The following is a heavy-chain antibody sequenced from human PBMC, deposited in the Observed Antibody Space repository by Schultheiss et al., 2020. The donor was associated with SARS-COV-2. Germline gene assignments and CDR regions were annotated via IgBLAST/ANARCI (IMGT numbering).Heavy chain of an antibody. Sequence: SETLSLTCTVSGGSISSGGYYWSWIRQPPGKGLEWIGEINHSGSTNYNPSLKSRVTISVDTSKNQFSLKLSSVTAADTAVYFCARGFSGLRSSSHFDYWGQGTLVTVSS. D-gene: IGHD5-12*01. CDR1: GGSISSGGYY. J-gene: IGHJ4*02. V-gene: IGHV4-39*07. CDR3: ARGFSGLRSSSHFDY. CDR2: INHSGST.